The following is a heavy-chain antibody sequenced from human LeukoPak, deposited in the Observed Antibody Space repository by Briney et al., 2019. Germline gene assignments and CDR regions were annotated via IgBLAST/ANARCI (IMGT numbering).Heavy chain of an antibody. CDR2: ITWNRDNI. D-gene: IGHD3-22*01. CDR1: GFTFDDYA. Sequence: GRSLRLSCKVSGFTFDDYAMHWVRQVPGKGLEWVSGITWNRDNIGYGDSVKGRFTVSRDNVKNVLYLQMKSLRPEDTALYYCAKDLSSAITSALVLDVWGQGTTVIVSS. J-gene: IGHJ6*02. V-gene: IGHV3-9*01. CDR3: AKDLSSAITSALVLDV.